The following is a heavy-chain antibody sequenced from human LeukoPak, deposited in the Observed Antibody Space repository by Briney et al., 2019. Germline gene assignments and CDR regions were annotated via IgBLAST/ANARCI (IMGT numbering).Heavy chain of an antibody. D-gene: IGHD3-3*01. CDR2: INPNSGGT. J-gene: IGHJ4*02. CDR1: GYTFTGYY. Sequence: ASVKVSCKASGYTFTGYYMHWVRQAPGQGLEWMGWINPNSGGTNYAQKFQGRVTMTRDTSISTAYMELSGLRSDDTAVYYCARFGHYDFWSGYPPPFDYWGQGTLVTVSS. V-gene: IGHV1-2*02. CDR3: ARFGHYDFWSGYPPPFDY.